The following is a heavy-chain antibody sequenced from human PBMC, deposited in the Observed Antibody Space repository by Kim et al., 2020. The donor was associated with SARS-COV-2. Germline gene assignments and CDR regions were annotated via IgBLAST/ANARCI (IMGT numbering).Heavy chain of an antibody. CDR3: ARFLRQPEYFDY. D-gene: IGHD3-16*01. J-gene: IGHJ4*02. CDR2: IYYSGST. CDR1: GGSVSSGSYY. V-gene: IGHV4-61*01. Sequence: SETLSLTCTVSGGSVSSGSYYWSWIRQPPGKGLEWIGYIYYSGSTNYNPALKSRVTISVDTSKNQFSLKLSSVTAADTAVYYCARFLRQPEYFDYWGQGTLVTVSS.